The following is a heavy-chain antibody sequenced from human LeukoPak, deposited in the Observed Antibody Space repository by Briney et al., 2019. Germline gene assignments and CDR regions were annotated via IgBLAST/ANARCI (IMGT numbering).Heavy chain of an antibody. Sequence: ASVKVSCKASGYTFTSYDINWVRQATGQGLEWMGWMNPNSGNTGYAQKFQGRVTMTRNTSISTAYMELSSLRSEDTAVYYCARDRGTTGSFYFDYWGQGTLVTVSS. D-gene: IGHD4-11*01. J-gene: IGHJ4*02. CDR3: ARDRGTTGSFYFDY. CDR1: GYTFTSYD. CDR2: MNPNSGNT. V-gene: IGHV1-8*01.